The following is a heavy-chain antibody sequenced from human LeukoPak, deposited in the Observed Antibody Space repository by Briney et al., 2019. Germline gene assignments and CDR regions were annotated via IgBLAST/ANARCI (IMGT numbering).Heavy chain of an antibody. J-gene: IGHJ3*02. V-gene: IGHV1-2*02. CDR3: ARGPKIVVVTAIFRTRAFDI. Sequence: ASVKVSCKASVYTFTGYSMHWVRQTPGQGLEWMGWINPNSGGTNDAQKFQGRVTMTRDTSISTAYMEMSRLGSDDTAVYYCARGPKIVVVTAIFRTRAFDIWGQGTMVTVSS. D-gene: IGHD2-21*02. CDR1: VYTFTGYS. CDR2: INPNSGGT.